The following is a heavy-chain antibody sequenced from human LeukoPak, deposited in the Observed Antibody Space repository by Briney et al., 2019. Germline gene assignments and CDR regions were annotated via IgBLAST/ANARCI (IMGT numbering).Heavy chain of an antibody. CDR1: GYSFTSYW. Sequence: NHGESLKISCKGSGYSFTSYWIGWVRQMPGKGLEWMGIIYPGDSDTRYSPSFQGQVTISADKSISTAYLQWSSLKASDTAMYYCARLELANAAAGPSDYWGQGTLVTVSS. J-gene: IGHJ4*02. D-gene: IGHD6-13*01. CDR3: ARLELANAAAGPSDY. V-gene: IGHV5-51*01. CDR2: IYPGDSDT.